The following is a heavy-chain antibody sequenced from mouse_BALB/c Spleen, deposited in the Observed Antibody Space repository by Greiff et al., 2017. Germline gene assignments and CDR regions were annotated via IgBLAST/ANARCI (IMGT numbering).Heavy chain of an antibody. CDR3: ARGVYGIFDY. D-gene: IGHD2-10*02. CDR2: ISYSGST. V-gene: IGHV3-2*02. CDR1: GYSITSDYA. Sequence: EVQLQQSGPGLVKPSQSLSLTCTVTGYSITSDYAWNWIRQFPGNKLEWMGYISYSGSTSYNPSLKSRISITRDTSKNQFFLQLNSVTTEDTATYYCARGVYGIFDYWGQGTTLTVSS. J-gene: IGHJ2*01.